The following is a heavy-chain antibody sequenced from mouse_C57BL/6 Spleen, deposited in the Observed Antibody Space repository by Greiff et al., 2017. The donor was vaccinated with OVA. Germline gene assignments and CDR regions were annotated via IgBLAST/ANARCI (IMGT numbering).Heavy chain of an antibody. Sequence: QVQLQQSGPGLVQPSQSLSITCTVSGFSLTSYGVHWVRQSPGKGLEWLGVIWSGGSTDYNAAFISRLSISKDNSKSQVFFKMNSLQADDTAIYYCARERIYYDYEGYYYAMDYWGQGTSVTVSS. V-gene: IGHV2-2*01. J-gene: IGHJ4*01. D-gene: IGHD2-4*01. CDR1: GFSLTSYG. CDR3: ARERIYYDYEGYYYAMDY. CDR2: IWSGGST.